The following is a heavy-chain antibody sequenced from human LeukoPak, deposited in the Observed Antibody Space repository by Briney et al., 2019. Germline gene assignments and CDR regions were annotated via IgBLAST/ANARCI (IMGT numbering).Heavy chain of an antibody. D-gene: IGHD1-26*01. CDR1: GESFSGYY. CDR3: ARGVRELDIKYYYYFYFMDV. J-gene: IGHJ6*03. CDR2: IHCSGGI. V-gene: IGHV4-34*01. Sequence: SSTLSFTCAVCGESFSGYYWTWRRQPPEDGVEWVGQIHCSGGIDYSPSFKGPVTISVDTSKNPFSLKLRTVTAADTAVYYCARGVRELDIKYYYYFYFMDVWGKETTVTVSS.